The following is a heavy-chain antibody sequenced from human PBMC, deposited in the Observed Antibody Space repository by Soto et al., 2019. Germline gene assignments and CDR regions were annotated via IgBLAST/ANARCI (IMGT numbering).Heavy chain of an antibody. CDR3: ARGVGDLSHGDVFDI. V-gene: IGHV3-7*01. J-gene: IGHJ3*02. D-gene: IGHD4-17*01. CDR1: GFTFSRYW. CDR2: IKQDGSVK. Sequence: GGSLRLSCAASGFTFSRYWMSWVRQAPGKGLEWVANIKQDGSVKYYVDSVKGRLTFSRDNAKNSLYLQMNSLRAEDTAVYHCARGVGDLSHGDVFDIWGQGTMVTVSS.